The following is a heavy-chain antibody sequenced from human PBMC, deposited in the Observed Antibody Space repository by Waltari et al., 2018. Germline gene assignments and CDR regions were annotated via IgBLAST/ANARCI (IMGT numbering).Heavy chain of an antibody. CDR2: INTNTGNP. V-gene: IGHV7-4-1*02. CDR1: GNIFTSYS. CDR3: AREPLYCSGGSCYSGGMDV. D-gene: IGHD2-15*01. Sequence: QVQLVQSGSELKKPGASVKVSCKASGNIFTSYSINWVRQAPGQGLGWMGWINTNTGNPTYAQGFTGRFVFSLDSSVSTAYLQISSLKAEDTAVYYCAREPLYCSGGSCYSGGMDVWGQGTTVTVS. J-gene: IGHJ6*02.